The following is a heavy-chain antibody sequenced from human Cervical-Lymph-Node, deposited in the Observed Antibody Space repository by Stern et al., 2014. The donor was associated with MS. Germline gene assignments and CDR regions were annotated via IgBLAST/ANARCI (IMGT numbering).Heavy chain of an antibody. J-gene: IGHJ3*02. CDR2: IHYSGTT. V-gene: IGHV4-39*01. CDR1: GGSVSSTFF. Sequence: QVQLQESGPGLVKPSETLSLTCTVSGGSVSSTFFWGWIRQSPGKTLEWIGNIHYSGTTHYSPSLRSRSTMSVDTSKNQLLRRLTAVTAADTAVYYCARLVVTRAAEAFDTWGQGAMISVSS. D-gene: IGHD2-21*02. CDR3: ARLVVTRAAEAFDT.